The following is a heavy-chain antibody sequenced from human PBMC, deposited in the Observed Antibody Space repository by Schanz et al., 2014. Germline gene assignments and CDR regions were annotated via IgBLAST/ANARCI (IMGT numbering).Heavy chain of an antibody. Sequence: QLQLVESGGGVVQPGRSLRLSCAASGFPFRSYVVHWVRQAPGKGLEWVAFISYDGNNQYYADSVKGRFTISRDNSKNTLYLQMNSLRAEDTAVYYCARPIYDLWSGSFDYWGQGTLVTVSS. CDR3: ARPIYDLWSGSFDY. D-gene: IGHD3-3*01. J-gene: IGHJ4*02. V-gene: IGHV3-30*04. CDR2: ISYDGNNQ. CDR1: GFPFRSYV.